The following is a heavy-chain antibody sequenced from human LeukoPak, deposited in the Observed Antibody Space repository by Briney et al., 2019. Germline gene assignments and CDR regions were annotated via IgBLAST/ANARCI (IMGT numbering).Heavy chain of an antibody. D-gene: IGHD6-19*01. CDR3: ARLSPPLSGPLLAGAFDI. J-gene: IGHJ3*02. CDR2: IYYSGST. Sequence: SETLSLTCTVSGGSISSSSYYWGWIRQPPGKGLKWIGSIYYSGSTYYNPSLKSRVTISVDTSKNQFSLKLSSVTAADTAVYYCARLSPPLSGPLLAGAFDIWGQGTMVTVSS. V-gene: IGHV4-39*01. CDR1: GGSISSSSYY.